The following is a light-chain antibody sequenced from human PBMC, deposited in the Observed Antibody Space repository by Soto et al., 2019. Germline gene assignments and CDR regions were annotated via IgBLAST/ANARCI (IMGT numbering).Light chain of an antibody. CDR3: QSYDNSLSGPVV. Sequence: QSVLTQPPSVSGAPGQRVTISCTGSSSNIGAGYDVHWYQQLPGTAPKLLIYLNNNRPSGVPDRFSGSKSDTSASLAITGLQAEDEADYYCQSYDNSLSGPVVLGGGTKLTVL. CDR1: SSNIGAGYD. V-gene: IGLV1-40*01. CDR2: LNN. J-gene: IGLJ2*01.